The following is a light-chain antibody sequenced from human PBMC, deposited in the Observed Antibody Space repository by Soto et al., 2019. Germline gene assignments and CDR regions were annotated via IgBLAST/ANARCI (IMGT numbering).Light chain of an antibody. CDR1: QDVSRS. J-gene: IGKJ4*01. CDR2: AAS. V-gene: IGKV1-9*01. Sequence: DTPLTQSPSFLSASVGDRVTITCRASQDVSRSLGWYQQKAGKAPKLLISAASTLHSGVPSRFSGSGSDTDFTLTISILQPEDFATYYCQQLWTYPLTFGGGTKMEIK. CDR3: QQLWTYPLT.